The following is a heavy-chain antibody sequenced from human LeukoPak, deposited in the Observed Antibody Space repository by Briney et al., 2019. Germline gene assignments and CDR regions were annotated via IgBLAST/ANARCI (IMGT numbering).Heavy chain of an antibody. CDR3: GKTDIYFNPIDY. CDR1: GGSMSSYY. J-gene: IGHJ4*02. V-gene: IGHV4-59*12. Sequence: SETLSLTCTVSGGSMSSYYWSWIRQPPGKGLEWIGEIHRAGRTRYNPSLKSRVTISMDYSKNQFSLKLTSVTAADTAIYYCGKTDIYFNPIDYWGPGSLVTVSS. D-gene: IGHD3-9*01. CDR2: IHRAGRT.